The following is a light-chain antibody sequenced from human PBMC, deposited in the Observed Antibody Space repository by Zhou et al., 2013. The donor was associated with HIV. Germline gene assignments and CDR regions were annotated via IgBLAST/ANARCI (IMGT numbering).Light chain of an antibody. CDR3: QQYNNWPIA. CDR2: GAS. J-gene: IGKJ5*01. CDR1: QSVSTN. Sequence: EILMTQSPATLSVSPGERATLSCRASQSVSTNLAWYRQKPGQAPRLLISGASTRATGVPARFSGSGSGTEFTLTISSMQSEDFAVYYCQQYNNWPIAFGQGHDWKL. V-gene: IGKV3-15*01.